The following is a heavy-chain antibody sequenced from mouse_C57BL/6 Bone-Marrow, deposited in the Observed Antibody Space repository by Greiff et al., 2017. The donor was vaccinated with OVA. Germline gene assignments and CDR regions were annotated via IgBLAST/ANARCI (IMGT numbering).Heavy chain of an antibody. J-gene: IGHJ1*03. CDR3: ARDHGLRLDWYFDV. V-gene: IGHV5-4*01. Sequence: EVKVVESGGGLVKPGGSLKLSCEASGFTFSSYAMSWVRQTPEKRLEWVAPISDGASYTYYPDNVKGRFTISRDNAKNNLYLQRSHLKSEDTAMYYGARDHGLRLDWYFDVWGTGTTVTVSS. CDR1: GFTFSSYA. CDR2: ISDGASYT. D-gene: IGHD2-4*01.